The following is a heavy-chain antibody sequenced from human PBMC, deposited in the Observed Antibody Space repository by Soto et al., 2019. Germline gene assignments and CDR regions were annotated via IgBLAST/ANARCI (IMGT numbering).Heavy chain of an antibody. J-gene: IGHJ5*02. CDR1: GYTFTSYY. CDR2: INPSGGST. V-gene: IGHV1-46*01. CDR3: ARRSSPGGFDL. Sequence: GSVKVSCKASGYTFTSYYMHGVRQAPGQGLEWMGIINPSGGSTSYAQKFQGRVNMTRDTSTSTVYMELSSLRSEDTAVYYCARRSSPGGFDLWGQGNLVTVSS. D-gene: IGHD6-6*01.